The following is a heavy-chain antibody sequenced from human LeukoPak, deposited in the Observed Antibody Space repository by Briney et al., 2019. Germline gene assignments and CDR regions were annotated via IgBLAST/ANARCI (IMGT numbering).Heavy chain of an antibody. Sequence: PGGSLRLSCAASGFTFSSYAMSWVRQAPGKGLEWVSAISGSGGSTYYADSVKGRFTISRDNSKNTLYLQMNSLRAEDTAVYYCAKIGVEGYSYATWYFDLWGRGTLVTVSS. CDR2: ISGSGGST. D-gene: IGHD5-18*01. J-gene: IGHJ2*01. CDR3: AKIGVEGYSYATWYFDL. V-gene: IGHV3-23*01. CDR1: GFTFSSYA.